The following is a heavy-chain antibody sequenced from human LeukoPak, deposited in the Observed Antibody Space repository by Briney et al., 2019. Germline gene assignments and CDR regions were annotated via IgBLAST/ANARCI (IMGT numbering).Heavy chain of an antibody. D-gene: IGHD2-2*02. J-gene: IGHJ5*02. CDR1: GYTFTSYG. CDR3: ARAPPQLTHHCSSTSCYTP. Sequence: ASVKVSCKASGYTFTSYGISWVRQAPGQGLEWMGWISAYNGNTNYAQKLQGRVTMTTDTSTSTAYMELRSLSSDDPAVYYCARAPPQLTHHCSSTSCYTPWGQGTLVTVSS. CDR2: ISAYNGNT. V-gene: IGHV1-18*01.